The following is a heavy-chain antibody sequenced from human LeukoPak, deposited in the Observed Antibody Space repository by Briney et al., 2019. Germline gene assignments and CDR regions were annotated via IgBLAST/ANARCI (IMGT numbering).Heavy chain of an antibody. J-gene: IGHJ4*02. Sequence: PSETLSLTCTVSGDFLSSGSYYWGWVRQSPGKGLAWIGSIYYSGSIFYNASFESRLTLSVDTSKNQFYLKLRSLTAADTAVYYCARLCHVTSCAKFDYWGQRIQVTVSS. D-gene: IGHD2-21*02. V-gene: IGHV4-39*01. CDR1: GDFLSSGSYY. CDR3: ARLCHVTSCAKFDY. CDR2: IYYSGSI.